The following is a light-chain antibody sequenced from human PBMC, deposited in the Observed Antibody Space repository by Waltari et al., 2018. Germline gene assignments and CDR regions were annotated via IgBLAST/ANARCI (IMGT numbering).Light chain of an antibody. V-gene: IGKV3-20*01. CDR2: GAS. CDR1: QTLSNTY. CDR3: QQYGSL. J-gene: IGKJ5*01. Sequence: EIVLTQSPGTLSLSPGERATLPCRSSQTLSNTYLAWYQQKPGQPPRLLIYGASSRATGISDRFSGSGSGTDFTLTISRLEPEDFAVYYCQQYGSLFGPGTRLEIK.